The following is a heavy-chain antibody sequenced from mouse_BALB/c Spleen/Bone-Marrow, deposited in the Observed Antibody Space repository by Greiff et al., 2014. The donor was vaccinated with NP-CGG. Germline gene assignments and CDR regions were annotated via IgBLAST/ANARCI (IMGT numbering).Heavy chain of an antibody. CDR3: TRGEDY. J-gene: IGHJ2*01. CDR2: IDPANGNT. V-gene: IGHV14-3*02. Sequence: EVKVEESGAELVKPGASVKLSCTGSGFNIKDTFMHWVKQRPEQGLEWIGRIDPANGNTKYDPKFQGKANITADTSSNTAYLHLTSLTSGDTAVYYCTRGEDYWGQGTTLAVSS. CDR1: GFNIKDTF.